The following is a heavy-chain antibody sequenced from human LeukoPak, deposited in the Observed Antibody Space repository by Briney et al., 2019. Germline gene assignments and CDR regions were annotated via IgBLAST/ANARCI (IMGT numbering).Heavy chain of an antibody. V-gene: IGHV1-2*02. Sequence: ASVKVSCKASGYTFTGYYMHWVRQAPGQGLEWMGWINPNSGGTNYAQKFQGRVTMIRDTSISTAYMELSRLRSDDTAVYYCARAYYDSSGYYPIDYWGQGTLVTVSS. D-gene: IGHD3-22*01. CDR2: INPNSGGT. J-gene: IGHJ4*02. CDR1: GYTFTGYY. CDR3: ARAYYDSSGYYPIDY.